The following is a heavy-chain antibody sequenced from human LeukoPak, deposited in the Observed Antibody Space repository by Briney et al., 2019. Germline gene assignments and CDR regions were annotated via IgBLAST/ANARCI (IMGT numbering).Heavy chain of an antibody. CDR1: GFTFSSYE. CDR3: ARDGSNYYYGMDV. J-gene: IGHJ6*04. D-gene: IGHD3-10*01. CDR2: ISSSGSTI. V-gene: IGHV3-48*03. Sequence: PGGSLRLSCAASGFTFSSYEMNWVRQAPGKGLEWVSYISSSGSTIYYADSVKGRFTISRDNAKNSLYLQMNSLRAKDTAVYYCARDGSNYYYGMDVWGKGTTVTVSS.